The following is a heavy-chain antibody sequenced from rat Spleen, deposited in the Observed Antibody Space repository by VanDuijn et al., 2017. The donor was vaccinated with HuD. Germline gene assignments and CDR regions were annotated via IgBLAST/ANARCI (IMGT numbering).Heavy chain of an antibody. V-gene: IGHV5-19*01. D-gene: IGHD1-1*01. CDR2: ISPSGATT. CDR1: GFTLSDYV. Sequence: EVQLVESGGGLVQPGRSLKLSCAASGFTLSDYVMHWIRQVPTKGLEWVTSISPSGATTNYRDSVKGRFTISRDNARGTLYRQMDSLRSEDTATDDCTTVLQGHGFAYWGQGTLVTVSS. CDR3: TTVLQGHGFAY. J-gene: IGHJ3*01.